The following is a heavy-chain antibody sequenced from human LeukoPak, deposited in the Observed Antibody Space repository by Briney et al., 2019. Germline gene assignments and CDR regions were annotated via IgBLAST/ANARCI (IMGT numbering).Heavy chain of an antibody. Sequence: SETLSLTCTVSGGSISSYYWSWIRQPAGKGLERIGRIYTSGSTNYNPSLKSRVTMSVDTSKNQFSLKLSSVTAADTAVYYCARSKAYDFWSGYYAGGYYYMDVWGKGTTVTVSS. D-gene: IGHD3-3*01. CDR2: IYTSGST. V-gene: IGHV4-4*07. J-gene: IGHJ6*03. CDR1: GGSISSYY. CDR3: ARSKAYDFWSGYYAGGYYYMDV.